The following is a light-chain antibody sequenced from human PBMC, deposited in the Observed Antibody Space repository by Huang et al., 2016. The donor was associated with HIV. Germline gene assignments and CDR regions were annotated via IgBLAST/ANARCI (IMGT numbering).Light chain of an antibody. J-gene: IGKJ1*01. CDR2: GAS. CDR3: HHYSNWPPTWT. CDR1: QSVGTN. V-gene: IGKV3-15*01. Sequence: EIMMTQSPAILSVSPGEGVTLSCRTSQSVGTNLAWYQQKPGQAPRLLIYGASTRATGIPALFSGSGSGTEFTLTISSLQSEDFAVYYCHHYSNWPPTWTFGQGTKVEIK.